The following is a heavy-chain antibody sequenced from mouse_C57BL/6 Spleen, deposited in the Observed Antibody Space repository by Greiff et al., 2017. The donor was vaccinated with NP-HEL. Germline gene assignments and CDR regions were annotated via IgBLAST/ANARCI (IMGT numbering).Heavy chain of an antibody. CDR1: GYTFTEYT. D-gene: IGHD2-2*01. J-gene: IGHJ4*01. Sequence: VQLQQSGAELVKPGASVKLSCKASGYTFTEYTIHWVKQRSGQGLEWIGWFYPGSGSIKYNENFKDKATLTADKSSSTVYMELSRLTSEDSAVYFCARHERGYGNDEDYYAMDYWGQGTSVTVSS. CDR3: ARHERGYGNDEDYYAMDY. CDR2: FYPGSGSI. V-gene: IGHV1-62-2*01.